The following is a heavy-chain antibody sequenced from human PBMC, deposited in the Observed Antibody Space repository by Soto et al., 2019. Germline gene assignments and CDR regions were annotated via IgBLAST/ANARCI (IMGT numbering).Heavy chain of an antibody. CDR1: GYTFTGYY. CDR3: ARDLSGNPGY. D-gene: IGHD2-15*01. V-gene: IGHV1-69*13. J-gene: IGHJ4*02. CDR2: IIPIFGTA. Sequence: SVKVSCKASGYTFTGYYMHWVRQAPGQGLEWMGGIIPIFGTANYAQKFQGRVTITADESTSTAYMELSSLRSEDTAVYYCARDLSGNPGYWGQGTLVTVSS.